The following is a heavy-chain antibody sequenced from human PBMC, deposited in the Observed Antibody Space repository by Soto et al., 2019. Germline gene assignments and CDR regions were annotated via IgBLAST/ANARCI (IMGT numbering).Heavy chain of an antibody. CDR1: GGTFSSYA. V-gene: IGHV1-69*06. CDR3: ASSEGIAAADPTDYYYYGMDV. D-gene: IGHD6-13*01. Sequence: SVKVSCKASGGTFSSYAISWVRQAPGQGLEWMGGIIPIFGTANYAQKFQGRVTITADKSTSTAYMELSSLRSEDTAVYYCASSEGIAAADPTDYYYYGMDVWGQGTTVTVSS. J-gene: IGHJ6*02. CDR2: IIPIFGTA.